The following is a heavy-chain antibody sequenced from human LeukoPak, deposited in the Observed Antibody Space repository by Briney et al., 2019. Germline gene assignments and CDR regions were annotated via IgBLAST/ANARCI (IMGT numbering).Heavy chain of an antibody. J-gene: IGHJ4*02. CDR2: FNPENGNT. V-gene: IGHV1-18*01. D-gene: IGHD3-22*01. CDR1: GYSFVGYG. Sequence: ASVKVSCKASGYSFVGYGITWVRQAPGQGLEWMGWFNPENGNTNYAQKVQGRVTMTADTSTSTSYMELRSLRSDDTAVYYCARDWYSFNYYDSSGTPSPGIDYWGQGTLVTVSS. CDR3: ARDWYSFNYYDSSGTPSPGIDY.